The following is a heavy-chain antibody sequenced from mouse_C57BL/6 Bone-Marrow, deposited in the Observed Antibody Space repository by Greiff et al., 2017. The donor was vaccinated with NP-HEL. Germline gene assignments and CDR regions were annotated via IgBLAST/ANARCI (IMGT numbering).Heavy chain of an antibody. V-gene: IGHV5-9-1*02. J-gene: IGHJ2*01. D-gene: IGHD1-1*01. CDR3: TRGAYYGSPYYFDY. CDR1: GFTFSSYA. CDR2: ISSGGDYI. Sequence: EVQGVESGEGLVKPGGSLKLSCAASGFTFSSYAMSWVRQTPEKRLEWVAYISSGGDYIYYADTVKGRFTISRDNARNTLYLQMSSLKSEDTAMYYCTRGAYYGSPYYFDYWGQGTTLTVSS.